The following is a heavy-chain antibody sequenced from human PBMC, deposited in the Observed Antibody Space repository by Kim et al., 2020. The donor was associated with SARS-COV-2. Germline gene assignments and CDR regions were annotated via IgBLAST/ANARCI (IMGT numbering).Heavy chain of an antibody. CDR1: GITFSDHF. V-gene: IGHV3-72*01. J-gene: IGHJ4*02. CDR3: TRELAGSFDY. CDR2: SRNKANSYST. Sequence: GGSLRLSCAASGITFSDHFINWVRQAPGKGLEWVGRSRNKANSYSTAYAASVTSRFTISRDDSENSLYLHMNSLYTEDTAIYYCTRELAGSFDYWGQGTLVTVSS. D-gene: IGHD6-19*01.